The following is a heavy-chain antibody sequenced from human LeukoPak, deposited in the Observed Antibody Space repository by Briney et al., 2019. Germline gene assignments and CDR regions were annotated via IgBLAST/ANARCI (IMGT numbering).Heavy chain of an antibody. D-gene: IGHD3-10*01. CDR1: GGSISSYY. J-gene: IGHJ4*02. Sequence: PSETLSLTCTVSGGSISSYYWSWIRQPPGKGLEWIGYIYYSGSTNYNPSLKSRVTISVDTSKNQFSLKLSSVTAADTAVYYCARGYVSGKGYWGQGTLVTVSS. CDR3: ARGYVSGKGY. V-gene: IGHV4-59*01. CDR2: IYYSGST.